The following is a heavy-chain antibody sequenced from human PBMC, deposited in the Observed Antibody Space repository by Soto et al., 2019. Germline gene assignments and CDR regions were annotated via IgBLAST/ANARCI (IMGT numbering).Heavy chain of an antibody. CDR3: EKPRSSLEWPPFDP. CDR2: ISYSGST. CDR1: GGSLSSGGYY. D-gene: IGHD3-3*01. Sequence: SETLSLTCTVSGGSLSSGGYYWSWIRQHPGTGLEWIGHISYSGSTYYNTSLKSRVTISVDTSRNQFSLIVNSVTAADTAVYYCEKPRSSLEWPPFDPWRHGTLVTVSS. V-gene: IGHV4-31*03. J-gene: IGHJ5*02.